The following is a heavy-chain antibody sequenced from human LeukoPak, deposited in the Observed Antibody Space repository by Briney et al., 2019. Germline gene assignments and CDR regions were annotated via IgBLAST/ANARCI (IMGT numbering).Heavy chain of an antibody. CDR3: AVDTAMVTTSYPDY. D-gene: IGHD5-18*01. V-gene: IGHV3-30*03. J-gene: IGHJ4*02. CDR1: GFTFSSYG. Sequence: PGRSLRLSCAASGFTFSSYGMHWVRQAPGKGLEWVAVISYDGSNKYYADSVKGRFTISRDNSKNTLYLQMNSLRAEDTAVYYCAVDTAMVTTSYPDYWGQGTLVTVYS. CDR2: ISYDGSNK.